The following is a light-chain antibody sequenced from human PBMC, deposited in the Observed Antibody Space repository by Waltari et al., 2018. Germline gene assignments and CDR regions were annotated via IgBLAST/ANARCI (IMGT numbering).Light chain of an antibody. V-gene: IGKV3-15*01. J-gene: IGKJ1*01. CDR3: QQYNNWPPGA. CDR1: QSVSSN. Sequence: EIVMTQSPATLSVSPGERATLSCRASQSVSSNLAWYQQKPGPAPRLLIPGASTRATGIPARFSGSGSGTEFTLTISSLQSEDFAVYYCQQYNNWPPGAFGQGTKVEIK. CDR2: GAS.